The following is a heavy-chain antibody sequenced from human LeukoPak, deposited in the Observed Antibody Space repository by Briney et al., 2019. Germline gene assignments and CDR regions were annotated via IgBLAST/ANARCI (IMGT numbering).Heavy chain of an antibody. J-gene: IGHJ4*02. CDR1: GFTFSSYG. CDR3: AKDGGLLWFGELLAYFDY. Sequence: GGSLRLSCAASGFTFSSYGMHWVRKAPGKGLGWVAVISYDGSNKYYADSVKGRFTISRDNSKNTLYLQMNSLRAEDTAVYYCAKDGGLLWFGELLAYFDYWGQGTLVTVSS. V-gene: IGHV3-30*18. CDR2: ISYDGSNK. D-gene: IGHD3-10*01.